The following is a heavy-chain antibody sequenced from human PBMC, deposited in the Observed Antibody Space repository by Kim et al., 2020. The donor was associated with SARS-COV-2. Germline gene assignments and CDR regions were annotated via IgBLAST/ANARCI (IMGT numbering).Heavy chain of an antibody. CDR3: ARDVLGDYYDSSGYYFEAFDI. D-gene: IGHD3-22*01. CDR1: GFTFSIYD. V-gene: IGHV3-33*08. Sequence: GGSLRLSCAASGFTFSIYDMHWVRQSPGKGLEWVAVIWYDGSHKYYADAVKGRFTISRKNSKNTLYLKMNSLSAEDTAGYYCARDVLGDYYDSSGYYFEAFDIWGQGTMVTVSS. CDR2: IWYDGSHK. J-gene: IGHJ3*02.